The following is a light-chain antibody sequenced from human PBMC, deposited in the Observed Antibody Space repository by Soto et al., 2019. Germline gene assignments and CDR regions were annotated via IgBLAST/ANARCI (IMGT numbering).Light chain of an antibody. J-gene: IGKJ5*01. Sequence: GDRVTITCQASQDISNHLNWYQQKPGKAPKLLIYDASNLETGVPSRLSGRRSRTDFTVTISSLQPEDFATHSCQQDYNRPNTFGQGTRLEIK. CDR1: QDISNH. CDR3: QQDYNRPNT. CDR2: DAS. V-gene: IGKV1-33*01.